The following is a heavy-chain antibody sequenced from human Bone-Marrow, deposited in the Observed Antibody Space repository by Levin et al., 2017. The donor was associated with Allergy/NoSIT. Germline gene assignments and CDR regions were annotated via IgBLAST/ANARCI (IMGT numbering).Heavy chain of an antibody. CDR1: GYTFTGYY. CDR3: ARDPRFAARPMLWFDP. J-gene: IGHJ5*02. V-gene: IGHV1-2*02. D-gene: IGHD6-6*01. Sequence: ASVKVSCKASGYTFTGYYMHWVRQAPGQGLEWMGWINPNSGGTNYAQKFQGRVTMTRDTSISTAYMELSRLRSDDTAVYYCARDPRFAARPMLWFDPWGQGTLVTVSS. CDR2: INPNSGGT.